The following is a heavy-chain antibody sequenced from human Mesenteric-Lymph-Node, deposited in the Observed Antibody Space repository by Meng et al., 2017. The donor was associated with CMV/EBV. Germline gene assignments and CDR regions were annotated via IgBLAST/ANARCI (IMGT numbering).Heavy chain of an antibody. D-gene: IGHD3-10*01. CDR1: GFTFSSYS. J-gene: IGHJ4*02. V-gene: IGHV3-21*01. CDR2: ISSSSSYI. CDR3: ARFYGSGDHGNY. Sequence: GESLKISCAASGFTFSSYSMNWVRQAPGKGLEWVSSISSSSSYIYYADSVKGRFTISRDNAKNSLYLQMNSLRAEDTAVYYCARFYGSGDHGNYWGQGTLVTVSS.